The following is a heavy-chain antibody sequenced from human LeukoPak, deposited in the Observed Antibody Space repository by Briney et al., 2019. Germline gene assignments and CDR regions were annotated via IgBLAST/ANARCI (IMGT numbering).Heavy chain of an antibody. D-gene: IGHD3-10*01. CDR1: GLSLNNYA. CDR2: SSSSDDGK. V-gene: IGHV3-23*01. J-gene: IGHJ4*02. Sequence: GGSLRLSCTASGLSLNNYAMSWVRQVPGKGLEWVSASSSSDDGKWYAESVRGRFTISRDTSKNTVYLQMNSLRVEDAGVYYCALQGGDARLTKLRGVIIHNFHYWGQGTLVTVSS. CDR3: ALQGGDARLTKLRGVIIHNFHY.